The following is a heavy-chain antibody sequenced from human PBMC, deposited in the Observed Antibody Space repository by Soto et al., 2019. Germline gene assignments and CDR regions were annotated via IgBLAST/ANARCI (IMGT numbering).Heavy chain of an antibody. V-gene: IGHV4-30-4*01. D-gene: IGHD2-8*01. CDR1: GGSISSGDYY. CDR2: IYYSGST. Sequence: PSETLSLTCTVSGGSISSGDYYWSWIRQPPGKGLEWIGYIYYSGSTYYNPSLKSRVTISVDTSKNQFSLKLSSVTAADTAVYYCARGGEYCTNGVCYTTPHFDYWGQGTLVTVS. J-gene: IGHJ4*02. CDR3: ARGGEYCTNGVCYTTPHFDY.